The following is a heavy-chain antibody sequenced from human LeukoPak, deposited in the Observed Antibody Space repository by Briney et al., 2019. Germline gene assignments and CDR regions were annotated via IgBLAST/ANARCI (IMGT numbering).Heavy chain of an antibody. CDR3: ARAGGAGFDNLTGYYNWFDP. D-gene: IGHD3-9*01. J-gene: IGHJ5*02. Sequence: PSETLSLTYTASGGTINSYYWSWIRQPAGKGLEWIGRIYPSSNTKYNPSLKSRVTTSIDTSKNQFSLKVNSVTAADTAVYYCARAGGAGFDNLTGYYNWFDPWGQGTLVTVSS. V-gene: IGHV4-4*07. CDR2: IYPSSNT. CDR1: GGTINSYY.